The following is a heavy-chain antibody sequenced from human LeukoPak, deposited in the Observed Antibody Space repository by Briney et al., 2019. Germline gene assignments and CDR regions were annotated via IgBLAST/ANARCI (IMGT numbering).Heavy chain of an antibody. V-gene: IGHV4-39*01. D-gene: IGHD1-26*01. CDR2: IYYRGRS. CDR1: GGSISNGGYY. CDR3: ARHKLGSSWFDP. Sequence: SETLSLTCTVSGGSISNGGYYWGWIRQPPGKGLEWIGSIYYRGRSFYNPSLKSRVSISVDTSMDQFSLTLSSVTAADTAVYNCARHKLGSSWFDPWGQGTLVTVSS. J-gene: IGHJ5*02.